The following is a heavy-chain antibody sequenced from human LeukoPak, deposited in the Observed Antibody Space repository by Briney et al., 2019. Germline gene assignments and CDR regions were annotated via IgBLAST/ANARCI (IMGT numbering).Heavy chain of an antibody. CDR1: GYTFTDYY. Sequence: GASVKVSCKPSGYTFTDYYIHWVRQAPGQGLEWMAWINPNTGTTDYAQKFQGRVTMTRDTSISTAYMDLSRLTSDDTAVYYCARGKYDCSGDCYDFWGQGTLVTVSS. CDR2: INPNTGTT. J-gene: IGHJ4*02. V-gene: IGHV1-2*02. D-gene: IGHD3-22*01. CDR3: ARGKYDCSGDCYDF.